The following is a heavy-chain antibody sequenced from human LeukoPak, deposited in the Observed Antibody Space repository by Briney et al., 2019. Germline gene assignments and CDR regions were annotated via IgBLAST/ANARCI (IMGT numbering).Heavy chain of an antibody. CDR1: GFTFSDYY. CDR2: ITGSDHSM. V-gene: IGHV3-11*01. D-gene: IGHD2-2*01. Sequence: GGSLRLSCVASGFTFSDYYMSWIRQAPGKGLEWLSYITGSDHSMLYADSVKGRFAISRDSAKNSVYLHLNSLRAEDTAVYYCARGHCSIPNCYWHFDLWGRGALVTVSS. CDR3: ARGHCSIPNCYWHFDL. J-gene: IGHJ2*01.